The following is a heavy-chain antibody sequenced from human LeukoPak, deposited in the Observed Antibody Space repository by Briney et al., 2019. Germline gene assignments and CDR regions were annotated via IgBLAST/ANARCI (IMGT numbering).Heavy chain of an antibody. CDR3: ARVSIAARMADY. Sequence: PSETLSLTCTVSGGSISSGGYYWSWIRQPPGKGLEWIGYNYHSGSTYYNPSLKSRVTISVDRSKNQFSLKLSSVTAADTAVYYCARVSIAARMADYWGQGTLVTVSS. CDR1: GGSISSGGYY. CDR2: NYHSGST. V-gene: IGHV4-30-2*01. J-gene: IGHJ4*02. D-gene: IGHD6-6*01.